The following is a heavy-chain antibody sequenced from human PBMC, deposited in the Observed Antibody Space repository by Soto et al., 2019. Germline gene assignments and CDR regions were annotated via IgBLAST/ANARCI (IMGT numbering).Heavy chain of an antibody. CDR2: IYYTGST. D-gene: IGHD4-17*01. CDR1: GSSISPYY. Sequence: QVRLQESGPGLVKPSETLSLTCTVSGSSISPYYWSWIRQPPGKGLEWIGYIYYTGSTSYNPSLKSRVTISVDTSKNQFSLRLSSVTAADTAVYYCSRVGGYYGDYPSFDYWGQGTRVTVSS. V-gene: IGHV4-59*01. J-gene: IGHJ4*02. CDR3: SRVGGYYGDYPSFDY.